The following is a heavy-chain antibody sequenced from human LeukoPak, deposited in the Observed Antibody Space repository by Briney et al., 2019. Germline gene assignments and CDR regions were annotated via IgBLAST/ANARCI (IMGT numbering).Heavy chain of an antibody. CDR1: GGSISSGSYY. J-gene: IGHJ4*02. D-gene: IGHD3-10*01. CDR3: ASALNYYGSGSYLY. CDR2: IYTSGST. Sequence: SETLSLTCAVSGGSISSGSYYWSWIRQPAGKGLEWIGRIYTSGSTNYNPSLKSRVTISVDTSKNQFSLKLSSVTAADTAVYYCASALNYYGSGSYLYWGQGTLVTVSS. V-gene: IGHV4-61*02.